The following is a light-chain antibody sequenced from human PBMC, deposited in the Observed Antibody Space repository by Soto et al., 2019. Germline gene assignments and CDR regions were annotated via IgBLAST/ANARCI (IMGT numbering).Light chain of an antibody. CDR1: QGISSY. V-gene: IGKV1-27*01. CDR3: QNYGSAPLT. CDR2: SAS. Sequence: DIQMTQSPSSLSASVGDRVTITCRASQGISSYLAWYQQKPGKVPEVLIYSASALQSGVPSRFSGSGSGTDFTLTISSLQPEDVATYYCQNYGSAPLTFGGGTKVEIK. J-gene: IGKJ4*01.